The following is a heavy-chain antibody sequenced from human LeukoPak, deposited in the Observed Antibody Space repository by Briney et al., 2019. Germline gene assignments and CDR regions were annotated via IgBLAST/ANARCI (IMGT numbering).Heavy chain of an antibody. D-gene: IGHD4-17*01. CDR2: IYYSGST. Sequence: SETLSLTCTVSGGSISSYYWSWIRQPPGKGLEWIGYIYYSGSTNYNPSLKSRVTISVDTSKNRFSLKLSSVTAADTAVYYCARDGPMTTDAFDIWGQGTMVTVSS. J-gene: IGHJ3*02. CDR1: GGSISSYY. CDR3: ARDGPMTTDAFDI. V-gene: IGHV4-59*01.